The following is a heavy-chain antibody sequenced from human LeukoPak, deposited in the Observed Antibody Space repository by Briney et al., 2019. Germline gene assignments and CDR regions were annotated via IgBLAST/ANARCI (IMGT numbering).Heavy chain of an antibody. V-gene: IGHV4-4*07. D-gene: IGHD5-24*01. CDR3: ARVFRRDGYFDY. Sequence: SETLSLTCTVSGGSISSYYWSWIRQPAGKGLEWIGHIYTSGSTNYNPSLKSRVTISVDASKNQFSLQLSSVTAADTAVYYCARVFRRDGYFDYWGQGTLVTVSS. J-gene: IGHJ4*02. CDR2: IYTSGST. CDR1: GGSISSYY.